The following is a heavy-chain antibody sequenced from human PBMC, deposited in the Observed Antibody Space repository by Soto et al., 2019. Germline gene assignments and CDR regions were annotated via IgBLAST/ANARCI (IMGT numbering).Heavy chain of an antibody. CDR2: ISKTRSNI. CDR3: ARAIFTSVYVADY. J-gene: IGHJ4*02. V-gene: IGHV3-21*01. Sequence: EVQLVESGGTLVKPGRSLRLSCAASGFTFSSYTMDWVRQAPGKGLEWVSSISKTRSNISYADSVKGRFTVSRDNAQNSMSLQMDCLQVESTTLYYSARAIFTSVYVADYWGQVNMVT. CDR1: GFTFSSYT. D-gene: IGHD5-12*01.